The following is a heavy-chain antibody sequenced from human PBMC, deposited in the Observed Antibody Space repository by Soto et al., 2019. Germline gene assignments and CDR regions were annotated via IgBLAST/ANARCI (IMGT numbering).Heavy chain of an antibody. CDR3: ASGYSSSWYVTFDY. Sequence: EVQLLESGGGLVQPGGSLRLSCAASGFTFSNYAMTWVRQAPGKGLEWVSAISGSGGSTYCADSVKGRFTISRDNSKNTLYLQMTSLRAEDTAVYYCASGYSSSWYVTFDYWGQGTLVTVSS. J-gene: IGHJ4*02. D-gene: IGHD6-13*01. CDR1: GFTFSNYA. V-gene: IGHV3-23*01. CDR2: ISGSGGST.